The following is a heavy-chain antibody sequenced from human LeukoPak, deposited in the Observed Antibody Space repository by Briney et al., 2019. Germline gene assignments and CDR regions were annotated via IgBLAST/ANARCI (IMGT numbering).Heavy chain of an antibody. CDR3: ARDTHIPPQGYCSSTSCSTGDY. Sequence: GGSLRLSCAASGFTFSSYWMSWVRQAPGKGLEWVANIKQDGSEKYYVDSVKGRFTISRDNAKNSLYLQMNSLRAEDTAVYYCARDTHIPPQGYCSSTSCSTGDYWGQGTLVTVSS. V-gene: IGHV3-7*01. CDR2: IKQDGSEK. J-gene: IGHJ4*02. CDR1: GFTFSSYW. D-gene: IGHD2-2*01.